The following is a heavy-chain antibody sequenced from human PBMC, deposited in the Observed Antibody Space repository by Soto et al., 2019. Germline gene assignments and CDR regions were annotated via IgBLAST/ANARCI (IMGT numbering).Heavy chain of an antibody. J-gene: IGHJ3*02. V-gene: IGHV3-30-3*01. Sequence: GGSLRLSCAASEFSFSNYAIHWVRQAPGKGLEWVSSISYDGNYKYYADSVKGRFTISRDNSKNTLYLQMNSLRAEDTAVYYCATTTAQYYYDSSGYYYVSRIDAFDIWGQGTMVTVSS. CDR3: ATTTAQYYYDSSGYYYVSRIDAFDI. D-gene: IGHD3-22*01. CDR1: EFSFSNYA. CDR2: ISYDGNYK.